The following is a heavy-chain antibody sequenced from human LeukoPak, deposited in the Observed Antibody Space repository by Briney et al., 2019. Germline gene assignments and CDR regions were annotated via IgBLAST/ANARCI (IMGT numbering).Heavy chain of an antibody. V-gene: IGHV3-30*02. CDR3: ANFYYGSGTDPSSVTY. CDR2: IRNDGSNK. J-gene: IGHJ4*02. CDR1: GFDFRSYG. Sequence: PGGSLRLSCAASGFDFRSYGMHWVRQAPGKGLEWVAFIRNDGSNKYYADSVKGRFTLSRDNSKNTLYLQMTSLRSEDTAVYYCANFYYGSGTDPSSVTYWGRGTLVTVSS. D-gene: IGHD3-10*01.